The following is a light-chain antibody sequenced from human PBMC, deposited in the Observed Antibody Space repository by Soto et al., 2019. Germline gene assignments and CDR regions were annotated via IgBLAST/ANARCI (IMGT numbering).Light chain of an antibody. CDR1: QSILDRSKNKYY. J-gene: IGKJ1*01. V-gene: IGKV4-1*01. Sequence: DIVMTQSPDSLAVSLGERATFNCKSSQSILDRSKNKYYLAWYQQKSGQPPKLLIYWSSLRESGVPDRFTGSGSGTDFTLTISSLQAEDLAVYYCQQYFTYPWTFGQGTKVEI. CDR2: WSS. CDR3: QQYFTYPWT.